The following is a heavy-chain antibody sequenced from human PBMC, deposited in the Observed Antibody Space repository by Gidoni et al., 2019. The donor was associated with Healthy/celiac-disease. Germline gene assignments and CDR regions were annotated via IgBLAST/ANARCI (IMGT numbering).Heavy chain of an antibody. CDR2: IWYDGSNK. CDR1: GFTFSSYG. CDR3: ARGAYCSSTSCPPWGYYYYMDV. V-gene: IGHV3-33*01. Sequence: QVQLVESGGGVVQPGRSLRLSCAASGFTFSSYGMHWVRQAPGKGPEWVAVIWYDGSNKYYADSVKGRFTISRDNSKNTLYRQMNSLRAEDTAVYYCARGAYCSSTSCPPWGYYYYMDVWGKGTTVTVSS. D-gene: IGHD2-2*01. J-gene: IGHJ6*03.